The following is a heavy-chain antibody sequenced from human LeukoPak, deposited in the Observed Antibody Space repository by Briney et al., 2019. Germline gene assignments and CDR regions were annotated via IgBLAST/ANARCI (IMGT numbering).Heavy chain of an antibody. CDR3: ARKIAAAPTPYYYYYGMDV. J-gene: IGHJ6*02. D-gene: IGHD6-13*01. Sequence: SETLSLTCTVSGGSISSSNNYWGWIRQPPGKGLEWIGSIYYSGSTYYNPSLKSRVTVSVDTSKNQFSLRLSSVTAADTAVCYCARKIAAAPTPYYYYYGMDVWGQGTTVTVSS. CDR1: GGSISSSNNY. V-gene: IGHV4-39*01. CDR2: IYYSGST.